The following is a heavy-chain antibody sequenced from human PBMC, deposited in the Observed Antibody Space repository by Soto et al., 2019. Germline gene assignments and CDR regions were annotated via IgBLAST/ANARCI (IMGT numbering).Heavy chain of an antibody. Sequence: SETLSLTCAVSGYSIRSGYYWGWIRQAPGKGLEWIGSIYHSGNTHYNPSLKSRVTISVDTSKNQLSLRLSSVTAADTALFYCAREYSSSSGYFDCWGRGTLVTVSS. J-gene: IGHJ4*02. CDR2: IYHSGNT. D-gene: IGHD6-6*01. CDR1: GYSIRSGYY. V-gene: IGHV4-38-2*02. CDR3: AREYSSSSGYFDC.